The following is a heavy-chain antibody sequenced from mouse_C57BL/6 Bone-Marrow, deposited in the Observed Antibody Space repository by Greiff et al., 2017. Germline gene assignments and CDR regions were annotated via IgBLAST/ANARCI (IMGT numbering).Heavy chain of an antibody. J-gene: IGHJ4*01. Sequence: QVQLQQSGAELARPGASVKLSCKASGYTFTSYGISWVKQRTGQGLEWIGEIYPRSGNTYYNEKLKGKATLTSDKSSSTAYMELRILTSEDSAVYFCAILGSYYAMDYWGQGTSVTVSS. CDR2: IYPRSGNT. V-gene: IGHV1-81*01. CDR1: GYTFTSYG. CDR3: AILGSYYAMDY.